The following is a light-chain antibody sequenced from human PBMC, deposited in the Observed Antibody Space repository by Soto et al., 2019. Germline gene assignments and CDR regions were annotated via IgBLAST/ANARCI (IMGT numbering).Light chain of an antibody. V-gene: IGKV3-20*01. J-gene: IGKJ1*01. Sequence: EIVMTQSPYTLSLSPVDTATVSYRASQSLGSDLAWYQQKPGQAPRLLIYGASSRATGIPDRFSGSGSGTDFTLTISRLETEDFAVYYCQQYGSSQTFGQGTKVDIK. CDR2: GAS. CDR3: QQYGSSQT. CDR1: QSLGSD.